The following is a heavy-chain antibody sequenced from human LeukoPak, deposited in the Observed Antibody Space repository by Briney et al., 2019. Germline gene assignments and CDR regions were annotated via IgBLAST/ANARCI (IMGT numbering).Heavy chain of an antibody. V-gene: IGHV4-39*07. CDR3: ARRHRLRYFDWFSPLDY. Sequence: SETLSLTCTVSGGSISSSSYYWGWIRQPPGKGLEWIGSIYYSGSTYYNPSLKSRVTISVDTSKNQFSLKLSSVTAADTAVYYCARRHRLRYFDWFSPLDYWGQGTLVTVSS. CDR2: IYYSGST. J-gene: IGHJ4*02. D-gene: IGHD3-9*01. CDR1: GGSISSSSYY.